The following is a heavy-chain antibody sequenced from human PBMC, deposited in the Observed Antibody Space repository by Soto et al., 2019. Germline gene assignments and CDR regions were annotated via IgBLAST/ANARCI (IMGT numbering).Heavy chain of an antibody. D-gene: IGHD2-2*01. CDR3: AREEVPQWFTRGYYGMDV. V-gene: IGHV4-34*01. Sequence: SETLSLTCAVYGGSFSGYYWTWVRQPPGKGLEWIGDINHSGSANYNSSLKSRVTISVDTSKNQLSLNLRSVTAADTAVYYCAREEVPQWFTRGYYGMDVWGKGTTVTVS. CDR1: GGSFSGYY. J-gene: IGHJ6*04. CDR2: INHSGSA.